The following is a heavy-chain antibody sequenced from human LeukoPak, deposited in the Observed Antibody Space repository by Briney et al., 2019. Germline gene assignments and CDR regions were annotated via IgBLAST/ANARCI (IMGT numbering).Heavy chain of an antibody. V-gene: IGHV4-34*01. CDR1: GGSFSGYY. D-gene: IGHD6-13*01. Sequence: SETLSLTCAVYGGSFSGYYWSWIRQPPGKGLEWIGEINHSGSTNYNPSLKSRVTISVDTSKNQFSLKLSSVTAADTAVYYRAREESRPYYFDYWGQGTLVTVSS. CDR2: INHSGST. J-gene: IGHJ4*02. CDR3: AREESRPYYFDY.